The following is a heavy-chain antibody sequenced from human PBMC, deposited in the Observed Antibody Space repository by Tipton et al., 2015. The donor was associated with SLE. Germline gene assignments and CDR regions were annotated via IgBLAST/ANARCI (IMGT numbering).Heavy chain of an antibody. CDR1: GGSISSGSYY. CDR3: AREIGS. V-gene: IGHV4-61*02. J-gene: IGHJ5*02. CDR2: IYTSGST. Sequence: TLSLTCTVSGGSISSGSYYWSWIRQPAGKGLEWIGRIYTSGSTNYNPSLKSRVTISVDTSKNQFSLKLSSVTAADTAVYYCAREIGSWGQGILVTVSS.